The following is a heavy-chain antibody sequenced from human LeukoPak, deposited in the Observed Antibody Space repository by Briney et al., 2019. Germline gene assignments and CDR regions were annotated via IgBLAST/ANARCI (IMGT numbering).Heavy chain of an antibody. CDR2: INYSGST. J-gene: IGHJ5*02. D-gene: IGHD3-10*01. CDR3: ARYGSGSTWFDP. V-gene: IGHV4-30-4*01. CDR1: GGSISSDIYQ. Sequence: SQTLSLTCTVSGGSISSDIYQWSWIRQPPGKGLEWIGYINYSGSTYYNPSLKSRITISVDTSKNHFSLKLSSVTAADTAVYYCARYGSGSTWFDPWGQGTLVTVSS.